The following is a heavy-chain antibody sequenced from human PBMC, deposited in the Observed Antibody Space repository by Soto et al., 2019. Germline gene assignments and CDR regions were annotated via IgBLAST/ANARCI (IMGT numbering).Heavy chain of an antibody. D-gene: IGHD3-16*02. J-gene: IGHJ4*02. V-gene: IGHV4-30-2*01. CDR1: GGSISSGRSS. CDR2: ISHSGST. Sequence: SETLSLTCSVSGGSISSGRSSWNWIRQPPGRGLEWIAYISHSGSTYYNPSLKSRVTISVDRSKNQFSLNLTSLTAADTAVYYCVATGLLRLGELSWNYWGQGTLVTVSS. CDR3: VATGLLRLGELSWNY.